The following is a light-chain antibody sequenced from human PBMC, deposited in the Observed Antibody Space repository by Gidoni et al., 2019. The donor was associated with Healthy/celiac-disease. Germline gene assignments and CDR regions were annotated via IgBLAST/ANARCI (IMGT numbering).Light chain of an antibody. CDR3: MQALQTVT. CDR2: LGS. V-gene: IGKV2-28*01. CDR1: QSLLHSNEYNY. J-gene: IGKJ5*01. Sequence: DIVMTQSPLSLPVTPGEPASISCRSSQSLLHSNEYNYLDWYLQQPGQSPQLLIYLGSNRASGVPDRFSGSGSGTDFTLKISRVEAEDVGVYYCMQALQTVTFGQGTRLEIK.